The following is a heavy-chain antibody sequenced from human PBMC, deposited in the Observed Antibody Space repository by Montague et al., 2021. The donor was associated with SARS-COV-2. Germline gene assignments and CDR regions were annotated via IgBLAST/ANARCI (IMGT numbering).Heavy chain of an antibody. Sequence: TLSLTCAVSGGSISSDGYSWNWTPQPPGKGLEWIGYIYHSASTNSTPSLKSRVTISLDSSKYQFSLNLTSVTAADTAVYYRAQGSMVRGGKVYYGVDVWGQGTTVTVSS. CDR3: AQGSMVRGGKVYYGVDV. D-gene: IGHD3-10*01. CDR1: GGSISSDGYS. J-gene: IGHJ6*02. CDR2: IYHSAST. V-gene: IGHV4-30-2*01.